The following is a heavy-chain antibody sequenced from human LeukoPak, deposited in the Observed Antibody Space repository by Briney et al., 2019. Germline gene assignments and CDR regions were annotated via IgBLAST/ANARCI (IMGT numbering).Heavy chain of an antibody. D-gene: IGHD1-20*01. Sequence: GASVKVSCKASGYTFTGYYMHWVRQAPGQGLEWMGWINPNSGGTNYAQKFQGRVTMTRDTSISTAYMELSRLRSDDTAVYYCARGFNWNEYYFDYWGQGTLVTVSS. CDR2: INPNSGGT. CDR3: ARGFNWNEYYFDY. CDR1: GYTFTGYY. J-gene: IGHJ4*02. V-gene: IGHV1-2*02.